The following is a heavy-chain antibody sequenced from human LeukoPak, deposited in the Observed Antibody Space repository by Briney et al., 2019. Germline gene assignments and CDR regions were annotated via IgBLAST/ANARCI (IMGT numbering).Heavy chain of an antibody. CDR2: IIPIIGTA. J-gene: IGHJ4*02. Sequence: SVNVSCKASGGTFSSYAISWVRQAPGQGLEWMGGIIPIIGTANYAQKFQGRVTITADESTSTAYMELSSLRSEDTAVYYCARDLWYCSGGSCNAPREYYFDYWGQGTLVTVSS. D-gene: IGHD2-15*01. CDR3: ARDLWYCSGGSCNAPREYYFDY. CDR1: GGTFSSYA. V-gene: IGHV1-69*13.